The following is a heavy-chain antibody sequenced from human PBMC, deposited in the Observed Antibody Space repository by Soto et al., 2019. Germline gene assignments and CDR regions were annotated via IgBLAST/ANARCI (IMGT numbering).Heavy chain of an antibody. D-gene: IGHD3-3*01. V-gene: IGHV1-69*13. CDR3: ARGGKYYDFWSGYPEGNWFDP. Sequence: ASVKVSCKASGGTFSSYAISWVRQAPGQGLEWMGGIIPIFGTANYAQKFQGRVTITADESTSTAYMELSSLRSEDTAVYYCARGGKYYDFWSGYPEGNWFDPWGQGTLVTVSS. CDR2: IIPIFGTA. J-gene: IGHJ5*02. CDR1: GGTFSSYA.